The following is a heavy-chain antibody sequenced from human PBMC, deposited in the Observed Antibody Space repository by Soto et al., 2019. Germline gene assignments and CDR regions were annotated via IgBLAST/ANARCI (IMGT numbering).Heavy chain of an antibody. CDR3: AKTSKTTILTVYDV. CDR2: TSGSGGTT. D-gene: IGHD3-9*01. J-gene: IGHJ6*02. Sequence: GGSLRLSCEASGFSFSDHGMSWVRQAPGKGLEWVSVTSGSGGTTYYVDSVKGRFTISRDNSKNTLYLQMNSLRVKDTAVYYCAKTSKTTILTVYDVWGQGTTVTVSS. V-gene: IGHV3-23*01. CDR1: GFSFSDHG.